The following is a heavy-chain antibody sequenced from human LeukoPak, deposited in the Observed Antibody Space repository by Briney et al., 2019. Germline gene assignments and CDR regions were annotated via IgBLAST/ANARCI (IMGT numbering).Heavy chain of an antibody. CDR2: ISYDGSNK. Sequence: TGGSLRLSCAASGFTFSSYAMHWVRQAPGKGLEWVAVISYDGSNKYYADSVKGRFTISRDNSKNTPYLQMNSLRAEDTAVYYCARDGYSGSYSGYFDYWGQGTLVTVSS. CDR3: ARDGYSGSYSGYFDY. CDR1: GFTFSSYA. J-gene: IGHJ4*02. V-gene: IGHV3-30*04. D-gene: IGHD1-26*01.